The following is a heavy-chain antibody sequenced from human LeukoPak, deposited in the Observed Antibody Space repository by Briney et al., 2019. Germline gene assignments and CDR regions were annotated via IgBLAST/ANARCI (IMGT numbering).Heavy chain of an antibody. CDR1: GFTLNSYS. V-gene: IGHV3-21*04. CDR3: ARDGDHSGYDQRGYYYGMDV. D-gene: IGHD5-12*01. Sequence: PGGSLRLSCAASGFTLNSYSMVWVRQAPGKGLEWVSSMSSSKSYIHYADSVKGRFTISGDNAKNSLYLQMNSLRAEDTAVYYCARDGDHSGYDQRGYYYGMDVWGQGTTVTVSS. J-gene: IGHJ6*02. CDR2: MSSSKSYI.